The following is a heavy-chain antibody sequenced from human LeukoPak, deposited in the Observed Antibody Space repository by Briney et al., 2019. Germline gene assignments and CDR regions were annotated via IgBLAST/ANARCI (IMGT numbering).Heavy chain of an antibody. Sequence: SETLSLTCTVSGGSISSGGYYWSWIRQHPGKGLEWIGYTYYSGSTYYNPSLKSRVTISVDTSKNQFSLKLSSVTAADTAVYYCARVGTYYYDSSGYYYPDYWGQGTLVTVSS. D-gene: IGHD3-22*01. CDR3: ARVGTYYYDSSGYYYPDY. J-gene: IGHJ4*02. CDR1: GGSISSGGYY. CDR2: TYYSGST. V-gene: IGHV4-31*03.